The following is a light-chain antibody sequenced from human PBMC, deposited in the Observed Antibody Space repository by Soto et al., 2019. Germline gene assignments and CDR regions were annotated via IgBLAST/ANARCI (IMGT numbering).Light chain of an antibody. CDR3: QSADSSGTYV. V-gene: IGLV3-25*02. CDR2: KDS. J-gene: IGLJ1*01. CDR1: ALPKQY. Sequence: SGKLSQPPPVSVSPGQTARITCSGDALPKQYAYWYQQKPGQAPVLVIYKDSERPSGIPERFSGSSSGTTVTLTISGVQAEDEADYYCQSADSSGTYVFGTGTKV.